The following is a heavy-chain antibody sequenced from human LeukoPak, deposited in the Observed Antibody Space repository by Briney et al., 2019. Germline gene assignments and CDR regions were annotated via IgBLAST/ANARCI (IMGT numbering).Heavy chain of an antibody. CDR3: ASGYDYAFDY. CDR2: IYSGGST. Sequence: GGSLRLSCAASGFTFSDYYMSWVRQAPGKGLEWVSVIYSGGSTYYADSVKGRFTISRDNSKNTLYLQMNSLRAEDTAVYYCASGYDYAFDYWGQGTLVTVSS. CDR1: GFTFSDYY. D-gene: IGHD3-16*01. V-gene: IGHV3-66*01. J-gene: IGHJ4*02.